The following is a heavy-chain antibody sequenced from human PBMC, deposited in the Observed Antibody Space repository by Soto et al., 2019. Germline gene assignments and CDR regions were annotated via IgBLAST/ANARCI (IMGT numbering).Heavy chain of an antibody. J-gene: IGHJ5*02. V-gene: IGHV1-2*02. CDR2: INPNSGGT. Sequence: ASVKVSCKASGYTFTGYYMHWVRQAPGQGLEWMGWINPNSGGTNYAQKFQGRVTMTRDTSISTAYMELSRLISDDTAVYYCARGPPYSSSWYNWFDPWGQGTLVTVSS. D-gene: IGHD6-13*01. CDR3: ARGPPYSSSWYNWFDP. CDR1: GYTFTGYY.